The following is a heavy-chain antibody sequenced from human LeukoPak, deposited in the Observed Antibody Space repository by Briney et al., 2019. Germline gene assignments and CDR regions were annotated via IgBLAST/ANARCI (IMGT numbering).Heavy chain of an antibody. CDR3: ARNGYSSSWYRN. Sequence: PVGSLRLSCAASGFTVSSNYMSWVRQAPGKGLEWVSVIYSGGSTYYADSVKGRFTISRDNSKNTLYLQMNSLRAEDTAVYYCARNGYSSSWYRNWGQGTLVTVSS. V-gene: IGHV3-53*01. J-gene: IGHJ4*02. D-gene: IGHD6-13*01. CDR2: IYSGGST. CDR1: GFTVSSNY.